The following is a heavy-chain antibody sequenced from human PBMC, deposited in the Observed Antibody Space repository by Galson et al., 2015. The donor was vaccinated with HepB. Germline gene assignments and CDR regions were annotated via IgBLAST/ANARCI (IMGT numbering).Heavy chain of an antibody. CDR3: ARVGIRGTFDY. CDR2: IDWDDDE. J-gene: IGHJ4*02. CDR1: GFSLTTHGMR. Sequence: PALVKPTQTLTLTCTFSGFSLTTHGMRVSWIRQPPGKALEWLARIDWDDDEFYNTSLKTRLTVSKDTSKYQVVLTMTNMDPVDTATYYCARVGIRGTFDYWGQGTLVTVSS. D-gene: IGHD3-10*01. V-gene: IGHV2-70*04.